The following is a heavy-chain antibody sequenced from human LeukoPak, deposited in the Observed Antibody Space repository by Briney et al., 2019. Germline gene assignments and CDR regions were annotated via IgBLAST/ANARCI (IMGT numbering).Heavy chain of an antibody. D-gene: IGHD2-2*01. CDR1: GFTFSSYS. J-gene: IGHJ4*02. CDR3: ARDDRSRVVPAEFDY. Sequence: GGSLRLSCAASGFTFSSYSMNWVRQAPGKGLEWVSSISSSSSYMYYADSVKGRFTISRDNAKNSLYLQMNSLRAEDTAVYYCARDDRSRVVPAEFDYWGQGTLVTVSS. V-gene: IGHV3-21*01. CDR2: ISSSSSYM.